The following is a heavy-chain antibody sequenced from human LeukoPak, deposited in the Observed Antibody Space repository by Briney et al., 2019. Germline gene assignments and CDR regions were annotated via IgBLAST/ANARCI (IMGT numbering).Heavy chain of an antibody. CDR3: ARDSKRQLVPGTDY. J-gene: IGHJ4*02. CDR2: ISSSSSSYI. Sequence: GGSLRLSCAASGFTFSSYSMNWVRQAPGKGLEWVSSISSSSSSYIYYADSVKGRFTISRDNAKNSLYLQMNSLRTEDTAVYYCARDSKRQLVPGTDYWGQGTLVTVSS. CDR1: GFTFSSYS. D-gene: IGHD6-13*01. V-gene: IGHV3-21*04.